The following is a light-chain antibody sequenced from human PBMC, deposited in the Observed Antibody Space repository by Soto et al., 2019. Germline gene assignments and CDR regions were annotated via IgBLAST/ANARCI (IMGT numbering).Light chain of an antibody. CDR1: QSISSY. CDR3: QQSYSTPYT. CDR2: AAS. Sequence: IPMTQSPSSLSASVGDRVTITCRASQSISSYLNWYQQKPGKAPKRLIYAASSLQSGVPSRFSGSGSGTDFTLTISSLQPEDFATYYCQQSYSTPYTFGQGTKLEIK. V-gene: IGKV1-39*01. J-gene: IGKJ2*01.